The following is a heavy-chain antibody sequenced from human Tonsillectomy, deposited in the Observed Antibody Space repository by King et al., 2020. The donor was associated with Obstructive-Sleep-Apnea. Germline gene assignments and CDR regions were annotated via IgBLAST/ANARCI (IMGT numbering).Heavy chain of an antibody. CDR3: ARLIAAEGSFDV. D-gene: IGHD6-25*01. CDR1: GFSLSTSGVS. Sequence: TLRESGPALVKPTQTLTLACAFSGFSLSTSGVSVSWIRQPPGKALEWLALIDWDDDKYYSPSLETRLTISKDTPKNQVFLTMTNMDPVDTATYYCARLIAAEGSFDVWGQGTMVTVSS. V-gene: IGHV2-70*01. CDR2: IDWDDDK. J-gene: IGHJ3*01.